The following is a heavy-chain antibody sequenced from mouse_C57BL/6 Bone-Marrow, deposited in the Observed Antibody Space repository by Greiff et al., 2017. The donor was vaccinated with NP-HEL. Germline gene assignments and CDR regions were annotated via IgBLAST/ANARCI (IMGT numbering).Heavy chain of an antibody. CDR1: GYTFTSYW. D-gene: IGHD2-3*01. CDR3: TREANDGYYFDY. J-gene: IGHJ2*01. CDR2: IYPGNSDT. V-gene: IGHV1-5*01. Sequence: EVQLQQSGTVLARPGASVKMSCKTSGYTFTSYWMHWVKQRPGQGLEWIGAIYPGNSDTSYNQKFKGKAKLTAVTSASTAYMELSSLTNEDSAVYYCTREANDGYYFDYWGQGTTLTVSS.